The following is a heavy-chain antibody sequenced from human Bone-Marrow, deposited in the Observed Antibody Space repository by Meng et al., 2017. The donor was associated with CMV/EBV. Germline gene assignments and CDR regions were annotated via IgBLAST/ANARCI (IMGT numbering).Heavy chain of an antibody. CDR3: ARGGRHYEFDL. CDR2: ISPGTGGT. D-gene: IGHD4-17*01. Sequence: SCKASGYNFRTSNINWVRQAPGQGPEWMGWISPGTGGTNYPQTLQDRVTLTTDTSTNTAHLELRSLTFDDTAIYYCARGGRHYEFDLWGQGTLVTVSS. V-gene: IGHV1-18*01. J-gene: IGHJ5*02. CDR1: GYNFRTSN.